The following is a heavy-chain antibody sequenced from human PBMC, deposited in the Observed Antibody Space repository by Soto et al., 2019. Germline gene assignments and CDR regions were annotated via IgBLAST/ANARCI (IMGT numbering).Heavy chain of an antibody. CDR2: INHSGST. Sequence: QVQLQQWGAGLLKPSETLSLTCAVYGGSFSDYYWNWIRQPPGKGLEWIGEINHSGSTNYNPSLKSRVTMSVDTSKNQFSLKLSSVTGADTAVYYCASMKSNYWGQGTLVTVSS. CDR1: GGSFSDYY. CDR3: ASMKSNY. J-gene: IGHJ4*02. V-gene: IGHV4-34*01.